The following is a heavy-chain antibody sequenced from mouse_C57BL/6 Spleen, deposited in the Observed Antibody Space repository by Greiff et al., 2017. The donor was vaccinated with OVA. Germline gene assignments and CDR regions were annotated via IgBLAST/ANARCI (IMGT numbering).Heavy chain of an antibody. CDR3: AYYYGSSPYFDY. V-gene: IGHV1-19*01. J-gene: IGHJ2*01. CDR1: GYTFTDYY. Sequence: EVQLQQSGPVLVKPGASVKMSCKASGYTFTDYYMNWVKQSHGKSLEWIGVINPYNGGTSYNQKFKGKATLTVDKSSSTAYMELNSLTSEDSAVYYCAYYYGSSPYFDYWGQGTTLTVSS. CDR2: INPYNGGT. D-gene: IGHD1-1*01.